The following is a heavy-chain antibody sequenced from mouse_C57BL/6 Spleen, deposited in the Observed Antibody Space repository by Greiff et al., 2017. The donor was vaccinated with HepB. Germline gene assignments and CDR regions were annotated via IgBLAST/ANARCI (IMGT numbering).Heavy chain of an antibody. CDR1: GYAFSSSW. CDR3: ARLCYYFDY. J-gene: IGHJ2*01. V-gene: IGHV1-82*01. CDR2: IYPGDGDT. Sequence: QVQLQQSGPELVKPGASVKISCKASGYAFSSSWMNWVKQRPGKGLEWIGRIYPGDGDTNYNGKFKGKATLTADKSSSTAYMQLSSLTSEDSAVYFCARLCYYFDYWGQGTTLTVSS.